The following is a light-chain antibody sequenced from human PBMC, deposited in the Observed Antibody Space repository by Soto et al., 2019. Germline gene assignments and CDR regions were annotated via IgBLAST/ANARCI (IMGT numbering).Light chain of an antibody. CDR3: QQFDDSVT. CDR1: QSVSSNY. CDR2: GAS. V-gene: IGKV3-20*01. J-gene: IGKJ5*01. Sequence: ESVLTQSPGTLSLSPGERATLSCRASQSVSSNYLAWYQQKPGQAPRLLIYGASTRATGIPDRFSGSGSGTDFTLTISRLEPEDSAVYYCQQFDDSVTSGQGTRLEI.